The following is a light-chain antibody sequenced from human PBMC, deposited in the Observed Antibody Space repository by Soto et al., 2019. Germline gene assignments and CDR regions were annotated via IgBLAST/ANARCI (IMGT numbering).Light chain of an antibody. J-gene: IGKJ4*01. Sequence: DIVMTQTPLSLPVTPGEPASISCRSSQSLLNSDDGKTYLDWYLQKPGQSPQLLIYTLSYRASGVPDRFSGSGSGTDFTLTISSLEPEDFAVYYCQQRSNWPLTFGGGTKVEIK. CDR3: QQRSNWPLT. CDR2: TLS. V-gene: IGKV2-40*01. CDR1: QSLLNSDDGKTY.